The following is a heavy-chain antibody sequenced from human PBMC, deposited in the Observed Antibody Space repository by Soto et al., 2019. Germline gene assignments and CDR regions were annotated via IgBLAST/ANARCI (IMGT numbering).Heavy chain of an antibody. D-gene: IGHD6-19*01. CDR1: GGTFSSYA. Sequence: SVKVSCKASGGTFSSYAISWVRQAPGQGLEWMGGIIPIFGTANYAQKFQGRVTITADESTSTAYMELSSLRSEDTAVYYCARDLRTAVAGTKYYYYGMDVWGQGTTVTVSS. CDR2: IIPIFGTA. V-gene: IGHV1-69*13. CDR3: ARDLRTAVAGTKYYYYGMDV. J-gene: IGHJ6*02.